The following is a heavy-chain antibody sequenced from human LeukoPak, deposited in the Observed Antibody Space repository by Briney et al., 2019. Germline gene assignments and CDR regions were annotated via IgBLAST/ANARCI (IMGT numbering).Heavy chain of an antibody. Sequence: PSETLSLTCTVSGGSISSYYWSWIRQPPGKGLEWIGYIYYSGSTNYNPSLKSRVTISVDTSKDQFSLKLSSVTAADTAVYYCSSIAAGYGMDVWGKGTTVTASS. V-gene: IGHV4-59*01. CDR2: IYYSGST. CDR1: GGSISSYY. CDR3: SSIAAGYGMDV. J-gene: IGHJ6*04. D-gene: IGHD6-13*01.